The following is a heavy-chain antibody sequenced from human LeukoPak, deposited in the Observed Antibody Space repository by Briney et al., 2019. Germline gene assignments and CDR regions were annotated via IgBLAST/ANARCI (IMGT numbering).Heavy chain of an antibody. J-gene: IGHJ4*02. V-gene: IGHV4-4*02. D-gene: IGHD6-19*01. CDR3: ARVGYSSGWAAGY. CDR2: IYHSGST. Sequence: PSETLSLTCAVSGGSISSSNWWSWVRQPPGKGLEWIGEIYHSGSTNYNPSLKSRVTISVDKSKNQFSLKLSSVTAADTAVYYCARVGYSSGWAAGYWGQGTLVTVSS. CDR1: GGSISSSNW.